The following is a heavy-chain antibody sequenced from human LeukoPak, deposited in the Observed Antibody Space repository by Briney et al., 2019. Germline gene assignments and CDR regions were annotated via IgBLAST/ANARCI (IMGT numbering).Heavy chain of an antibody. J-gene: IGHJ4*02. D-gene: IGHD5-18*01. CDR3: ARAPGYRGFLDY. V-gene: IGHV3-30*07. Sequence: DSVKGRFTISRDNSKDTLYLQMNSLRAEDTAVYYCARAPGYRGFLDYWGQGNLVTVSS.